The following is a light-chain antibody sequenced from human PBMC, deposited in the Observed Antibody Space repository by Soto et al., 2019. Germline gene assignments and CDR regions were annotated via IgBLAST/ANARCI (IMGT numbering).Light chain of an antibody. CDR3: QSYDSSLSGV. J-gene: IGLJ1*01. V-gene: IGLV1-40*01. CDR2: GNS. Sequence: QLVLTQPPSVSGAPGQRVTISCTGSSSNIGAGYDVHWYQQLPGTAPKLLIYGNSNRPSGVPDRFSGSKSGTSAFLAITGLQAEDEADYYCQSYDSSLSGVFGTGTKVTVL. CDR1: SSNIGAGYD.